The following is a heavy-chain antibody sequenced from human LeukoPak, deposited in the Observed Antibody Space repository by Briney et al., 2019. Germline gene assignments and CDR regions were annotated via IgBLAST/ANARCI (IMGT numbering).Heavy chain of an antibody. J-gene: IGHJ5*02. CDR1: GFTFSSYG. Sequence: GGSLRLSCAASGFTFSSYGMHWVRQAPGKGLEWVAFIRYDGSNKYYADSVKGRFTISRDNSKNTLYLQMNSLRAEDTAVYYCARGPGIYDSSGYYHNWFDPWGQGTLVTVSS. V-gene: IGHV3-30*02. D-gene: IGHD3-22*01. CDR2: IRYDGSNK. CDR3: ARGPGIYDSSGYYHNWFDP.